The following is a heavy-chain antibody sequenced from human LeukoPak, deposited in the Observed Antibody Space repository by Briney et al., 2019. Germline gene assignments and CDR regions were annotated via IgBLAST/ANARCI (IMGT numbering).Heavy chain of an antibody. J-gene: IGHJ4*02. Sequence: SETLSLTCTVSGGSISSSSYYWGWIRQPPGKGLEWIGSIYYSGSTYYNPSLKSRVTISVDTSKNQFSLKLSSVTAADTAVYYCARRGVTSDYWGQGTLVTVSS. CDR2: IYYSGST. CDR1: GGSISSSSYY. CDR3: ARRGVTSDY. D-gene: IGHD4-17*01. V-gene: IGHV4-39*01.